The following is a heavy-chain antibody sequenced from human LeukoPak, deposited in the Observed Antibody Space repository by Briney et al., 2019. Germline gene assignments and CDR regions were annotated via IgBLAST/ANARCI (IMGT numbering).Heavy chain of an antibody. J-gene: IGHJ5*02. Sequence: SETLSLTCTVSGGSISSSFYYWGWIRQPPGKGLEWIGSIYYSGSTNYNPSLKSRVTILVDTSKNQFSLRLSSVTAADTAVYYCARGLGSYSAWGQGTLVTVSS. CDR2: IYYSGST. CDR1: GGSISSSFYY. D-gene: IGHD1-26*01. V-gene: IGHV4-39*07. CDR3: ARGLGSYSA.